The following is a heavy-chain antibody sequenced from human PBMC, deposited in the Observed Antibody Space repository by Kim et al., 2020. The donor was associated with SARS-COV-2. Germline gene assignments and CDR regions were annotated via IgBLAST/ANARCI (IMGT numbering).Heavy chain of an antibody. CDR1: GYTFTSYG. V-gene: IGHV1-18*01. CDR2: ISAYNGNT. D-gene: IGHD2-15*01. J-gene: IGHJ6*02. CDR3: ARMVGYCSGGSCDSGWYYYYGMDV. Sequence: ASVKVSCKASGYTFTSYGISWARQAPGQGLEWMGWISAYNGNTNYAQKLQGRVTMTTDTSTSTAYMELRSLRSDDTAVYYCARMVGYCSGGSCDSGWYYYYGMDVWGQGTTVTVSS.